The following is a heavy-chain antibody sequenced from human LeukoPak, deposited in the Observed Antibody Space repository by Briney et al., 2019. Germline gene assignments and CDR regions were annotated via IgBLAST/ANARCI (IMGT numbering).Heavy chain of an antibody. CDR3: ATTGVLTGLYTWDFDY. D-gene: IGHD3-9*01. Sequence: PGGSLRLSCIVSGFTFSDYEMNWVRQAPGKGLEWVSYITSSGGTIYYADSVKGRFTTSRDNAKNSLYLQMNSLRAEDTAVYYCATTGVLTGLYTWDFDYWGQGTLVTVSS. J-gene: IGHJ4*02. CDR2: ITSSGGTI. CDR1: GFTFSDYE. V-gene: IGHV3-48*03.